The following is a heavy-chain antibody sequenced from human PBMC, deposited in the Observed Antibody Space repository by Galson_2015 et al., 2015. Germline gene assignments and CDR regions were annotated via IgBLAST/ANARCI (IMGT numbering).Heavy chain of an antibody. Sequence: SCKASGGTFSSYATSWVRQAPGQGLEWMGGIIPMFAMTNYAQKFQGRVTITADESTSTAYMELSSLRSEDTAVYYCARDLGDFWSATGDYNYHYMDVWGKGTTVTVSS. D-gene: IGHD3-3*01. CDR1: GGTFSSYA. J-gene: IGHJ6*03. V-gene: IGHV1-69*01. CDR2: IIPMFAMT. CDR3: ARDLGDFWSATGDYNYHYMDV.